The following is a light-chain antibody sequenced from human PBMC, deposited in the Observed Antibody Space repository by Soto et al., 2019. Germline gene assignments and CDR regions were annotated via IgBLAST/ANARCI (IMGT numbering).Light chain of an antibody. CDR1: SSNIGSNT. CDR2: RNN. V-gene: IGLV1-44*01. J-gene: IGLJ1*01. Sequence: QSALTQPPSTSVTPGQRVTISCSGSSSNIGSNTVNWYQQLPGTAPKLLIYRNNQRPSGVPDRFSGSKSGTSASLAISGLQSEDEADYYCAAWDGSLKGYVFATGTKVTVL. CDR3: AAWDGSLKGYV.